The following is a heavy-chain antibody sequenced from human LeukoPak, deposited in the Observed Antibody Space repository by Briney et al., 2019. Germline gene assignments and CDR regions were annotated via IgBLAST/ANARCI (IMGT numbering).Heavy chain of an antibody. CDR3: ARGETLDETPPGWVYFSH. CDR2: VYRSGST. J-gene: IGHJ1*01. V-gene: IGHV4-4*07. CDR1: GGSISDSY. D-gene: IGHD1-14*01. Sequence: PSEALSLTCTVSGGSISDSYWCWMRQSAGKGLEWIGRVYRSGSTNYNPSLKSRVVISVDTSKNQFSLNLASVTTADTAVYFCARGETLDETPPGWVYFSHWGPGTLVTVSS.